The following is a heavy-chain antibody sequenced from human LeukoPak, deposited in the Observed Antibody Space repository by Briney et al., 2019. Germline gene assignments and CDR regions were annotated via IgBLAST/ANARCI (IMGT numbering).Heavy chain of an antibody. J-gene: IGHJ4*02. CDR1: GGSFSAYY. Sequence: SETLSLTCAVYGGSFSAYYWSWIRQPPGKGLEWIGEINHSGSTNYNPSLKSRVTISVDTSKNQFSLKLSSVTAADTAVYYCARPGDFWSGYYTYWGQGTLVTVSS. CDR3: ARPGDFWSGYYTY. D-gene: IGHD3-3*01. CDR2: INHSGST. V-gene: IGHV4-34*01.